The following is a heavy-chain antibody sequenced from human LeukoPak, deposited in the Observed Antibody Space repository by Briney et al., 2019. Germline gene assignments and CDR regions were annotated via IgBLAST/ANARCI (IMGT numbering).Heavy chain of an antibody. CDR3: ARVFHPVVPAAIRAGYWYFDL. D-gene: IGHD2-2*02. V-gene: IGHV4-39*07. CDR1: GGSISSSSYY. J-gene: IGHJ2*01. Sequence: PSETLSLTCTVSGGSISSSSYYWGWIRQPPGKGLEWIGRIYYSGSTYYNPSPKSRFTISVDTSKNQFSLKLSSVTAADTAVYYCARVFHPVVPAAIRAGYWYFDLWGRGTLVTVSS. CDR2: IYYSGST.